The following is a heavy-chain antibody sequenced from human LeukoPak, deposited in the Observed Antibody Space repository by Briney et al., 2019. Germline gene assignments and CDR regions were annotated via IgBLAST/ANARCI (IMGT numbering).Heavy chain of an antibody. D-gene: IGHD3-10*01. CDR3: ARESPWGSGSYSFDY. V-gene: IGHV1-69*13. CDR2: IIPIFGTA. J-gene: IGHJ4*02. Sequence: SVKVSCKASGGTFSSYAISWVRQAPGQGLEWMGGIIPIFGTANYAQKFQGRVTITADESTSTAYMELSSLRSEDTAVYYCARESPWGSGSYSFDYWGQGTLVTVSS. CDR1: GGTFSSYA.